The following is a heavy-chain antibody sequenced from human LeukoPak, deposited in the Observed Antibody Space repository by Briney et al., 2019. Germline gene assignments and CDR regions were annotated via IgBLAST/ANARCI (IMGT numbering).Heavy chain of an antibody. J-gene: IGHJ6*02. CDR3: ARDLEVRGGAAAGRPYYYYYAMDV. D-gene: IGHD6-13*01. CDR1: GFTFSSYA. CDR2: ISSNGGST. Sequence: GGSLRLSCSVSGFTFSSYAMHWVRQAPGRGLQYVSSISSNGGSTYYADSVKGRFTISRDNSKNTLYLQMSSLRAEDTAVYYCARDLEVRGGAAAGRPYYYYYAMDVWGQGTTVTVSS. V-gene: IGHV3-64D*09.